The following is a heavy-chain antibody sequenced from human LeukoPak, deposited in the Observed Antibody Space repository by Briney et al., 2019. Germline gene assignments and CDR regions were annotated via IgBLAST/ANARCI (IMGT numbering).Heavy chain of an antibody. CDR3: AREEGRDTAMVFGC. CDR2: ISYDGSNK. V-gene: IGHV3-30-3*01. CDR1: GFTLSSYA. J-gene: IGHJ4*02. D-gene: IGHD5-18*01. Sequence: GGSLRLSCAASGFTLSSYAMHWVRQAPGKGLERVAVISYDGSNKYYADSVKGRFTISRDNSKNTLYLQMNSLRAEDTAVYYCAREEGRDTAMVFGCWGQGTLVTVSS.